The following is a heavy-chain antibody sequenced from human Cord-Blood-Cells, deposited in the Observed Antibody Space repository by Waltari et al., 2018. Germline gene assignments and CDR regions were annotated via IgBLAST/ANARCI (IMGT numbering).Heavy chain of an antibody. CDR3: ARVLYSSSWYTDY. J-gene: IGHJ4*02. D-gene: IGHD6-13*01. CDR1: GLTVCSIN. V-gene: IGHV3-53*01. CDR2: IYSGGST. Sequence: VQPVDAGGGLSQRGGSLKLSCEASGLTVCSINTAWGRQASGKGLECFLVIYSGGSTYYADSVKGRSTISRDNSKNTLYLQMNSLRAEDTAVYYCARVLYSSSWYTDYWGQGTMVTVSS.